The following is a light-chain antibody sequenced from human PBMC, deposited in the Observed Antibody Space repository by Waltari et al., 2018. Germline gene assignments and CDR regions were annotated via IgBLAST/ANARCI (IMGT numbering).Light chain of an antibody. Sequence: QSVLTQTPSVSAAPRQRVTISCSGSRSNIGNNAVNWYQQVPGKAPKHLVFADDLLPSGVSDRFSGSKSGTSASLAISGLRSEDEGVYFCAAWDDSLKGVLFGGGTKLTVL. J-gene: IGLJ2*01. CDR2: ADD. V-gene: IGLV1-36*01. CDR1: RSNIGNNA. CDR3: AAWDDSLKGVL.